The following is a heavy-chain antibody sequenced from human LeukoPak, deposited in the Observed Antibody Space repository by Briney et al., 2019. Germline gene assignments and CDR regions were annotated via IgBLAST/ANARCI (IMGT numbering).Heavy chain of an antibody. CDR2: ISWNSGSI. D-gene: IGHD6-19*01. CDR1: GFTFDDYA. J-gene: IGHJ4*02. V-gene: IGHV3-9*01. Sequence: SGGSLRLSCAASGFTFDDYAMHWVRQAPGKGLEWVSGISWNSGSIGYADSVKGRFTISRDNAKNSLYLQMNSLRAEDTALYYCAKGADGGLVYFDYWGQGTLVTVSS. CDR3: AKGADGGLVYFDY.